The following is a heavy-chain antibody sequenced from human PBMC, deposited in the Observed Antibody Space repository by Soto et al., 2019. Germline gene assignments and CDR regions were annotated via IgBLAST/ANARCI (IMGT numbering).Heavy chain of an antibody. D-gene: IGHD6-13*01. CDR2: IANEGSNK. J-gene: IGHJ4*02. V-gene: IGHV3-30*18. CDR1: GFTFSNYN. Sequence: QVQLVESGGGVVQPGRSLRLSCAASGFTFSNYNMHWVRQAPDKGLEWVAFIANEGSNKYYADSVKGRFTISRDNSKNTLYLQMNSLRIEDTAAYYCVKDKGITAQKYYFDYWGQGTLVTVSS. CDR3: VKDKGITAQKYYFDY.